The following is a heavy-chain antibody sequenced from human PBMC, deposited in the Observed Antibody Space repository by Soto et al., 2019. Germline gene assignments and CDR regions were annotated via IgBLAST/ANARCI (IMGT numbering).Heavy chain of an antibody. Sequence: GGSLRLSCAASGFTFSSYEMNWIRQAPGKRLEWVSYISGSGRTIYYADTVKGRFTISSDNAKNSLFLQMNSLTADDKAVYYFARGREAVWCGERIYSMGGRGHGTTVTVAS. D-gene: IGHD3-10*01. J-gene: IGHJ6*01. CDR2: ISGSGRTI. CDR3: ARGREAVWCGERIYSMGG. V-gene: IGHV3-48*03. CDR1: GFTFSSYE.